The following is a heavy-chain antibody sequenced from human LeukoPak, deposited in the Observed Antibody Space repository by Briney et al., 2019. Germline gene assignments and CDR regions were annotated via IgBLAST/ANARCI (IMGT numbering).Heavy chain of an antibody. CDR1: GVSISSYY. Sequence: SETLSLTCTVSGVSISSYYWSWIRQPPGKGREWIGYIYYSGSTNYNPSLKSLVTISVDTSKNQFSLKLSSVTAADTAVYYCARGDDIVLFDYWGQGTLVTVSS. J-gene: IGHJ4*02. CDR3: ARGDDIVLFDY. D-gene: IGHD2-15*01. CDR2: IYYSGST. V-gene: IGHV4-59*01.